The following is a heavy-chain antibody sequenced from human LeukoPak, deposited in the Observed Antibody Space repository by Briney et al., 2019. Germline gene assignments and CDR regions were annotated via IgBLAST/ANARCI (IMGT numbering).Heavy chain of an antibody. V-gene: IGHV4-4*07. D-gene: IGHD3/OR15-3a*01. J-gene: IGHJ4*02. CDR2: MYSSGTP. CDR3: ARAAKLDTIFDY. CDR1: GFTFSNAW. Sequence: GSLRLSCAASGFTFSNAWMSWIRQPAGKGLEWIGRMYSSGTPNYNPSLKSRVIMSLDTSRNQFSLRLSSVTAADTAVYYCARAAKLDTIFDYWGQGTLVTVSS.